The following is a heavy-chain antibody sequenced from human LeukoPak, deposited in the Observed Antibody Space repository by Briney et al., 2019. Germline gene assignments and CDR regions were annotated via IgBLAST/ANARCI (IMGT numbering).Heavy chain of an antibody. D-gene: IGHD2-2*01. CDR2: IGVTGDT. CDR3: AKAGDIVVVPAAIPLYYFDY. V-gene: IGHV3-13*01. Sequence: GGSLRLSCAASGFTFSKDDFHWVRQAPGKGLEWVAAIGVTGDTYYADSVKGRFTISRDNSKNTLYLQMNSLRAEDTAVYYCAKAGDIVVVPAAIPLYYFDYWGQGTLVTVSS. CDR1: GFTFSKDD. J-gene: IGHJ4*02.